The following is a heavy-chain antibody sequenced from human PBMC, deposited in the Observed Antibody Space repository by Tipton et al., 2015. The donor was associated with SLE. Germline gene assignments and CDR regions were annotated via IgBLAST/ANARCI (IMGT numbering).Heavy chain of an antibody. V-gene: IGHV4-34*01. CDR3: ARGPRASIAARKAFDI. D-gene: IGHD6-6*01. J-gene: IGHJ3*02. Sequence: LRLSCAVYGGSFSGYYWSWIRQPPGKGLEWIGEINHSGSTNYNPSLKSRVTISVDTSKNQFSLKLSSVTAADTAVYYCARGPRASIAARKAFDIRGQGTMVTVSS. CDR2: INHSGST. CDR1: GGSFSGYY.